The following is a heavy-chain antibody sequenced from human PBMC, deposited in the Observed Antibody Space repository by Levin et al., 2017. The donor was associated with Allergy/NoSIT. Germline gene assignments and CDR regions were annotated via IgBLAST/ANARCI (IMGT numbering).Heavy chain of an antibody. J-gene: IGHJ6*03. D-gene: IGHD7-27*01. Sequence: SQTLSLTCTVSGGSISSASSYWGWIRQPPGKGLEWIGSFYYSGSAYYNPSLKSRVTMSVDTSKNQVSLKLNSVTAADTAVYYCGRHGDPDYYYYMDGWGKGTTVTVSS. V-gene: IGHV4-39*01. CDR1: GGSISSASSY. CDR2: FYYSGSA. CDR3: GRHGDPDYYYYMDG.